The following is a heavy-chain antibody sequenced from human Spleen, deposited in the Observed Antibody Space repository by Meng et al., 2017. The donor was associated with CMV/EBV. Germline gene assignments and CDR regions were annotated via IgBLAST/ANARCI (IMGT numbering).Heavy chain of an antibody. CDR1: YTFPGYY. D-gene: IGHD2-2*02. CDR2: INPNSGGT. CDR3: ARGYCSSTSCYTPFDY. J-gene: IGHJ4*02. V-gene: IGHV1-2*02. Sequence: YTFPGYYMHWVRQAPGQGLEWMGWINPNSGGTNYAQKFQGRVTMTRDTSISTAYMELSRLRSDDTAVYYCARGYCSSTSCYTPFDYWGQGTLVTVSS.